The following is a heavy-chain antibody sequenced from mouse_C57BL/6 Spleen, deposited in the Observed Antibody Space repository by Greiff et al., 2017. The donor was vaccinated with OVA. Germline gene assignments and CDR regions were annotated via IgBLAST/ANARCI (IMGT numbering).Heavy chain of an antibody. Sequence: EVQLQQSGPELVKPGASVKISCKASGYTFTDYYMNWVKQSHGKSLEWIGDINPNNGGTSYNQKFKGKATLTVDKSSSTAYMELRSLTSEDSAVYYCARSGDYGNVDVWGTGTTVTVSS. CDR1: GYTFTDYY. CDR2: INPNNGGT. CDR3: ARSGDYGNVDV. V-gene: IGHV1-26*01. J-gene: IGHJ1*03. D-gene: IGHD2-4*01.